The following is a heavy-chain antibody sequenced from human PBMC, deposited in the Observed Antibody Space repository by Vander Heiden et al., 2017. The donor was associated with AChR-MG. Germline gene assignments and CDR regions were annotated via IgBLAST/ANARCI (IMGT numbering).Heavy chain of an antibody. D-gene: IGHD3-16*01. CDR1: GFSLSTSGVG. CDR3: AHKPHDGPPLGYPYYYYGMDV. J-gene: IGHJ6*02. Sequence: QITLQESGPTLVKPTQTLTLTCTFSGFSLSTSGVGVGWIRQPPGKALEWLALIYWNDDKRYSPSLKSRLTITKDTSKNQVVLTMTNMDPVDTATYYCAHKPHDGPPLGYPYYYYGMDVWGQGTTVTVSS. V-gene: IGHV2-5*01. CDR2: IYWNDDK.